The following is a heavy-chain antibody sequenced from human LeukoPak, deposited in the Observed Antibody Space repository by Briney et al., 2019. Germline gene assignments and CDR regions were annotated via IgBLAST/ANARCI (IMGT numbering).Heavy chain of an antibody. Sequence: PGGSLRLSCAASGFTFSSYWMSWVRQAPGKGLEWVANIKQDGSEKYYVDSVKGRFTISRDNARNSLYLQMNSLRSEDTAVYYCVSQSRMTPARGGAYYWGQGTLVTVSS. CDR2: IKQDGSEK. V-gene: IGHV3-7*01. D-gene: IGHD1-26*01. CDR3: VSQSRMTPARGGAYY. J-gene: IGHJ4*02. CDR1: GFTFSSYW.